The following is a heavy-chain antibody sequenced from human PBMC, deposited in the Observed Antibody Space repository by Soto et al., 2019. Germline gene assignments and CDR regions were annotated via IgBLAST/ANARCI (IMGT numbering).Heavy chain of an antibody. Sequence: SVKVSCKASGGTFSSYAISWVRQAPGQGLEWMGGIIPIFGTANYAQKFQGRVTITADESTSTAYMELSSLRSEDTAVYYCARDLYCISTSCYFGYYGMDVWGQGTTVTVSS. CDR3: ARDLYCISTSCYFGYYGMDV. D-gene: IGHD2-2*01. V-gene: IGHV1-69*13. J-gene: IGHJ6*02. CDR1: GGTFSSYA. CDR2: IIPIFGTA.